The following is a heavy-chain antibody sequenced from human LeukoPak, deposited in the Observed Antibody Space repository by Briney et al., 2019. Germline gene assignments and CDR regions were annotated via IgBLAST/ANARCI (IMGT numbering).Heavy chain of an antibody. CDR1: GFTFSSYW. CDR2: IKQDGSEK. Sequence: PGGSLRLSCAASGFTFSSYWMSWVRQAPGKGLEWVANIKQDGSEKYYVDSVKGRFTISRDNAKNSLYLQMNSLRAEDTAVYYCAREKTQQSSEDYYYYMDVWGKGTTVTISS. V-gene: IGHV3-7*01. J-gene: IGHJ6*03. D-gene: IGHD1/OR15-1a*01. CDR3: AREKTQQSSEDYYYYMDV.